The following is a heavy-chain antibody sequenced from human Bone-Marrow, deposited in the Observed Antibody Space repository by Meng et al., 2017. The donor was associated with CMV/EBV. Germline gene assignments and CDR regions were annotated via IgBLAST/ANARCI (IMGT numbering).Heavy chain of an antibody. V-gene: IGHV3-30*02. J-gene: IGHJ6*02. Sequence: GESLKISCAASGFTFSSYGMHWVRQAPGKGLEWVEFIRYDGSNKYYADSVKGRFTISRDNSKNTLYLQMNSLRAEDTAVYYCAKDLYGAHVPDYYGMDVWGQGTTVTVSS. CDR3: AKDLYGAHVPDYYGMDV. CDR1: GFTFSSYG. D-gene: IGHD4-17*01. CDR2: IRYDGSNK.